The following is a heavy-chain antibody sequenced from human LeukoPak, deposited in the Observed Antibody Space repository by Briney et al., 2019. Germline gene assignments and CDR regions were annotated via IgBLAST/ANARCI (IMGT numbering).Heavy chain of an antibody. CDR3: ARSSGIGSGSYYYFDY. D-gene: IGHD3-10*01. CDR1: GFTFSSYG. Sequence: PGGSLRLSCAASGFTFSSYGMHWVRQAPGKGLEWVAFIRYDGNNKYYADSVKGRFTISRDNSKNTLYLQMNSLRAEDTAVYYCARSSGIGSGSYYYFDYWGQGTLVTVSS. V-gene: IGHV3-30*02. J-gene: IGHJ4*02. CDR2: IRYDGNNK.